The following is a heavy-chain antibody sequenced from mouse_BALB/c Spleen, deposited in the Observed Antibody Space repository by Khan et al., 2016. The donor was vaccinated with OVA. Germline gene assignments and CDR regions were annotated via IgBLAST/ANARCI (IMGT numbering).Heavy chain of an antibody. CDR1: GFSLTTYG. CDR2: IWGDGST. V-gene: IGHV2-3*01. D-gene: IGHD2-1*01. Sequence: QMQLEASGPGLVAPSQSLSITCTVSGFSLTTYGVSWVRQPPGKGLEWLGVIWGDGSTNYHSALISRLTISKDNSKSQVFLKLNSLQTDDTGTYYCAKQNHGTFYAMDYWGQGTSVTVSS. CDR3: AKQNHGTFYAMDY. J-gene: IGHJ4*01.